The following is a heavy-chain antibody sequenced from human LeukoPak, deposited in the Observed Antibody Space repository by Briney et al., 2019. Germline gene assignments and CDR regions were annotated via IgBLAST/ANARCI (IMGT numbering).Heavy chain of an antibody. J-gene: IGHJ4*02. CDR2: ISNDGSNK. CDR1: GFPFSSYG. CDR3: AKDDYYDSSAYLGH. Sequence: GGSLRLSCAASGFPFSSYGMPWVRQAPGKGLEWVAVISNDGSNKYYADSVKGRFAISRDNSKNTLYLQMNSLRAEDTAVYNCAKDDYYDSSAYLGHWGQGTLVTVSS. V-gene: IGHV3-30*18. D-gene: IGHD3-22*01.